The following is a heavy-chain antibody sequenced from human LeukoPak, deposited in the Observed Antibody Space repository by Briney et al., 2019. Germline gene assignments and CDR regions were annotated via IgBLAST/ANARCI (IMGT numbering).Heavy chain of an antibody. CDR2: IYHSGGT. CDR1: GYSISSGYY. V-gene: IGHV4-38-2*02. Sequence: SETLSLTCTVSGYSISSGYYWGWIRQPPGKGLEWIGSIYHSGGTYYNPSLKSRVTISVDTSKNQFSLKLSSVTAADTAVYYCARGKYYDSSGYRPYYHYYFMDVWGKGTTVTVSS. D-gene: IGHD3-22*01. CDR3: ARGKYYDSSGYRPYYHYYFMDV. J-gene: IGHJ6*03.